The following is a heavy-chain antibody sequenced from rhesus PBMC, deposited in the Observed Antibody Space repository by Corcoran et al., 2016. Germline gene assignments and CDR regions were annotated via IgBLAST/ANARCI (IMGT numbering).Heavy chain of an antibody. CDR2: ISGSSGST. J-gene: IGHJ4*01. D-gene: IGHD5-24*01. CDR1: GYSISSGYY. CDR3: ARLEIQWVQSWDY. V-gene: IGHV4-99*01. Sequence: QVQLQESGPGLVKPSETLSLTCAVSGYSISSGYYWGWIRQPPGKGLEYIGYISGSSGSTYYNPSLQSRVTISKDTSKNQFSLMLSSVTAADTAVYYCARLEIQWVQSWDYWGQGVLVTVSS.